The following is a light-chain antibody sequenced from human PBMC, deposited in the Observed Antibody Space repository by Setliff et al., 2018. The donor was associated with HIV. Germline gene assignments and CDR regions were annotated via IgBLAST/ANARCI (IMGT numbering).Light chain of an antibody. Sequence: QSALAQPPSAPGTPGQTVTIPCSGSSSNIGSNYVYWYQQLPGTAPKLLIYRDTQRPSGVPDRFSGSKSGSSASMAISGLRSEDEADYYCAAWDDSMSGLYVFGSGTKVTVL. V-gene: IGLV1-47*01. CDR1: SSNIGSNY. CDR3: AAWDDSMSGLYV. CDR2: RDT. J-gene: IGLJ1*01.